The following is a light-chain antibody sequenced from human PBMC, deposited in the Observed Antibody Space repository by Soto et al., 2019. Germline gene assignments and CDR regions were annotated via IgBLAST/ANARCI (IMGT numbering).Light chain of an antibody. CDR1: QSVHNY. V-gene: IGKV2-28*01. Sequence: IVMTQSPLSLPVTPGEPASISCRSSQSVHNYLEWYLQKPGQSPQLLVYLGSNRASGVPDRFSGSGSGTDFTLKISGVEAEDVGVYYCMQALQTPLTFGQGTKLEIK. CDR3: MQALQTPLT. J-gene: IGKJ2*01. CDR2: LGS.